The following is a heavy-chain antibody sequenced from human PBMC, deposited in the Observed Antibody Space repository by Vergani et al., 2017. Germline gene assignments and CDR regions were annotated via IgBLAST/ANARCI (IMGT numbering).Heavy chain of an antibody. D-gene: IGHD4-11*01. CDR2: VSTGTKSQ. J-gene: IGHJ6*03. Sequence: QLVESGGGWVQPGGSLRLSCVVSGFDFSSSIMNWVRQAPGKGLEWVSFVSTGTKSQSYAESVKGRFTISRDSAKNSLYLQMDSLRAEDTAVYYCAREGTTVTTEAFYYYYYMDVWGKGTTVTVSS. V-gene: IGHV3-48*01. CDR3: AREGTTVTTEAFYYYYYMDV. CDR1: GFDFSSSI.